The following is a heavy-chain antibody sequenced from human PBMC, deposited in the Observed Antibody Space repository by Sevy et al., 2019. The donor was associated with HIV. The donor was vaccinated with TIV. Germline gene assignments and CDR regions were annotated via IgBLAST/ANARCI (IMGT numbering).Heavy chain of an antibody. J-gene: IGHJ6*02. D-gene: IGHD3-16*01. CDR2: ITGSSNYI. CDR3: AGALLAPSPLLSVGFGGMDV. V-gene: IGHV3-21*04. CDR1: GFAFSTYS. Sequence: GGSLRLSCAASGFAFSTYSMNWVRQTPGKGLEWVSSITGSSNYIYYAGSVKGRFTISRDNARNSLYLQMSGLRVEDTAVYYCAGALLAPSPLLSVGFGGMDVWGQGTTVTVSS.